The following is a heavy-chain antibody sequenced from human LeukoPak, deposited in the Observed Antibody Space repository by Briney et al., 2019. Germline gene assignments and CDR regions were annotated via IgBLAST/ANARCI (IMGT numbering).Heavy chain of an antibody. CDR2: ISYDGGKK. J-gene: IGHJ4*02. CDR1: GFTFSSHD. CDR3: AKLREWELPDLFDY. D-gene: IGHD1-26*01. Sequence: GGSLRISCAASGFTFSSHDMHWVRQAPGKGLEWVAIISYDGGKKDYADSVKGRFTISRDNSKNTLYLQMNSLRTEDRAVYYCAKLREWELPDLFDYWGQGTLVTVSS. V-gene: IGHV3-30*18.